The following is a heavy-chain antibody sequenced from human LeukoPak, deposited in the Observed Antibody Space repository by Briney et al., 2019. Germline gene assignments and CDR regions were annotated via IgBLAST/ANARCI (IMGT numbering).Heavy chain of an antibody. D-gene: IGHD3-22*01. CDR2: IYYSGST. CDR1: GVSISSGGYY. Sequence: SETLSLTCTVSGVSISSGGYYWSWIRQHPGKGLEWIGYIYYSGSTYYNPSLKSRVTISVDTPKNQFSLKLSSVTAADTAVYYCARVNDSSGYYRYYFDYWGQGTLVTVSS. V-gene: IGHV4-31*03. CDR3: ARVNDSSGYYRYYFDY. J-gene: IGHJ4*02.